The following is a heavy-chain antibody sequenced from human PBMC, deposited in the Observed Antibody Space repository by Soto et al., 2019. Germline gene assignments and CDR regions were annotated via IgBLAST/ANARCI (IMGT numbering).Heavy chain of an antibody. CDR2: INPNSGGT. Sequence: ASVKVSCKASGYTFTGYYMHWVRQAPGQGLEWMGWINPNSGGTNYAQKFQGRVTMTRDTSISTAYMELSRLRSDDTAVYYCARDPGGGSCWFDPWGQGTLVTVSS. CDR1: GYTFTGYY. J-gene: IGHJ5*02. CDR3: ARDPGGGSCWFDP. V-gene: IGHV1-2*02. D-gene: IGHD6-13*01.